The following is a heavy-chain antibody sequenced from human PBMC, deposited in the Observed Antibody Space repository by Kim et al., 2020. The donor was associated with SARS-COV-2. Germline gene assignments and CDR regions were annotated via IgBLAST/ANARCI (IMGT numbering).Heavy chain of an antibody. Sequence: NYNPALKSRVTVSVDTSKNQFSLNLSSVTAADTAVYYCARASPYRPFDYWGQGTLVTVSS. D-gene: IGHD3-16*02. CDR3: ARASPYRPFDY. J-gene: IGHJ4*02. V-gene: IGHV4-34*01.